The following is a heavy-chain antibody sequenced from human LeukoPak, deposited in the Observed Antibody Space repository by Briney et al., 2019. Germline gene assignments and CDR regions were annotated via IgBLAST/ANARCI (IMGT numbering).Heavy chain of an antibody. Sequence: SETLSLTCTVSGGSVSNYYWSWIRQPAGKGLEWIGRIYSSGSPSKNPSLKSRVTMSIDTSKNQISLKLSSVTAADTAVYYCARHGDYDWFDPWGQGTLVTVSS. CDR3: ARHGDYDWFDP. D-gene: IGHD4-17*01. CDR1: GGSVSNYY. V-gene: IGHV4-4*07. CDR2: IYSSGSP. J-gene: IGHJ5*02.